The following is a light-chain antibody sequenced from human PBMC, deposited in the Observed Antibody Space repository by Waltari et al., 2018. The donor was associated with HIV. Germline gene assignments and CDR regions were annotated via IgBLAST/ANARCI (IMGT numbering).Light chain of an antibody. CDR1: SSDIGGYNY. V-gene: IGLV2-8*01. Sequence: QSTLTQPPSASGSPGQSVTIPCTGTSSDIGGYNYVSWYQQHTGKAPKLIMTAVTKRRAGVPDRFSGAKSGNTASLTVSALQADDEALYYCSSYAPTNKFYVLFGGGTTLTVL. CDR3: SSYAPTNKFYVL. CDR2: AVT. J-gene: IGLJ2*01.